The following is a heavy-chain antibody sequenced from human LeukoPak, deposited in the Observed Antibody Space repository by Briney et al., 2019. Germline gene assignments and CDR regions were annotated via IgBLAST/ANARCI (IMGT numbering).Heavy chain of an antibody. J-gene: IGHJ4*02. D-gene: IGHD5-24*01. CDR2: IYYSGST. CDR3: ARHHRGDGYNSFDY. V-gene: IGHV4-39*01. Sequence: SETLSLTCTVSGGSISSSSYYWGWIRQPPGKGLEWIGSIYYSGSTYYNPSLKSRVTISVDTSKNQFSLKLSSVTAADTAVYYCARHHRGDGYNSFDYWGQGTLVTVSS. CDR1: GGSISSSSYY.